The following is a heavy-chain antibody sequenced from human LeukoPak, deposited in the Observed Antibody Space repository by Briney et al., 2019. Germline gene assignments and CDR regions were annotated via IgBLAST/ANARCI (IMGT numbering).Heavy chain of an antibody. J-gene: IGHJ4*02. CDR2: IYYSGTT. D-gene: IGHD2-21*01. Sequence: SQTLSLTCTVSGGSISSYYWSWIRQPPGKGLEWIGYIYYSGTTNYNPSLNSRVTISLDTSKNQFSLKLRSVTAADTAVYYCARGLATGYWGQGTLVTVSS. V-gene: IGHV4-59*01. CDR1: GGSISSYY. CDR3: ARGLATGY.